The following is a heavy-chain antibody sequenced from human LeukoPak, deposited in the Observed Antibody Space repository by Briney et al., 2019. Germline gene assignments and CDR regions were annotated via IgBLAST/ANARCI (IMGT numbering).Heavy chain of an antibody. J-gene: IGHJ3*01. V-gene: IGHV4-61*01. D-gene: IGHD5-12*01. Sequence: SETLSLTCTVSGGSVSSGSYYWSWIRQPPGKGLEWIGYIYYSGSTNYNPSLKSRVTISVDTSKNQFSLKLSSVTAADTATYYCARPNSGFDFDAFDVWGQGTMVTVSS. CDR2: IYYSGST. CDR3: ARPNSGFDFDAFDV. CDR1: GGSVSSGSYY.